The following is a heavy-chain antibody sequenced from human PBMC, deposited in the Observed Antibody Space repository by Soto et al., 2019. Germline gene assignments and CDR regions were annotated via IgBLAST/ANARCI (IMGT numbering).Heavy chain of an antibody. D-gene: IGHD2-2*01. J-gene: IGHJ6*02. CDR1: GGTFSSYA. CDR2: IIPISGTA. CDR3: ARSQGSSTSLEIYYYYYYGMDV. Sequence: QVQLVQSGAEVKKPGSSVKVSCKASGGTFSSYAISWVRQAPGQGLEWMGGIIPISGTANYAKKFQGRLRITADEPTSTAYMELSSRRSEDTAVYYCARSQGSSTSLEIYYYYYYGMDVWGQGTTVTVSS. V-gene: IGHV1-69*01.